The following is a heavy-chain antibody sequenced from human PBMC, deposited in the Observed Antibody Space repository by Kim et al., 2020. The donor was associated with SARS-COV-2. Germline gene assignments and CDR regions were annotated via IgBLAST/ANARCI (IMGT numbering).Heavy chain of an antibody. D-gene: IGHD3-3*01. CDR1: GGSFSGYY. Sequence: SETLSLTCAVYGGSFSGYYWSWIRQPPGKGLEWIGEINHSGSTNYNPSLKSRVTISVDTSKNQFSLKLSSVTAADTAVYYCARGSGGRDYDFWSGYWKYLPNWFDPWGQGTLVTVSS. J-gene: IGHJ5*02. CDR2: INHSGST. CDR3: ARGSGGRDYDFWSGYWKYLPNWFDP. V-gene: IGHV4-34*01.